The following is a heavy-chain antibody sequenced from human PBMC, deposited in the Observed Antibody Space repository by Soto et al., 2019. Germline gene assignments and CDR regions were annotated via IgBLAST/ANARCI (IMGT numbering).Heavy chain of an antibody. CDR1: GGSLSSSAYS. J-gene: IGHJ3*02. Sequence: SETLSLTCAVSGGSLSSSAYSWSWIRQPPGKGLEWIGFIYQSGSTYYNPSLKSRVTMSLHRPKNQFSLKLSYVTAADKAVYYCARELLFYDSDGFSWDDAFDIWGQGTMVTV. CDR2: IYQSGST. V-gene: IGHV4-30-2*01. CDR3: ARELLFYDSDGFSWDDAFDI. D-gene: IGHD3-22*01.